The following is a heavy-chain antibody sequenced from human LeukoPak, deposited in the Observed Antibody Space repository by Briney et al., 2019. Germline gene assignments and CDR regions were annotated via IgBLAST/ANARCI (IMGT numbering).Heavy chain of an antibody. CDR2: ISWNSGSI. Sequence: GRSLRLSCAASGFTFDDYAMHWVRQAPGKGLEWVSGISWNSGSIGYADSVKGRFTISRDNAKNSLYLQMNSLRAEDTAVYYCARACGGDCYSSVAFDIWGQGTMVTVSS. J-gene: IGHJ3*02. V-gene: IGHV3-9*01. CDR3: ARACGGDCYSSVAFDI. CDR1: GFTFDDYA. D-gene: IGHD2-21*02.